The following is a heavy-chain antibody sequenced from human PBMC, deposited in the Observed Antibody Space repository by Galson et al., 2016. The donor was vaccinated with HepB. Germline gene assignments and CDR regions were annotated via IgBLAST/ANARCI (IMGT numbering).Heavy chain of an antibody. CDR3: ARALYYDTSTYYYRGSDYSNYYGLDV. D-gene: IGHD3-22*01. CDR1: GFTFSTYS. Sequence: SLRLSCAASGFTFSTYSMNWVRQAPGKGLEWVSSISSSSSYIYYADSVKGRFTISRDNAKNSLYLQINSLRAEDTAVYYCARALYYDTSTYYYRGSDYSNYYGLDVWGQGTPVTVSS. V-gene: IGHV3-21*01. CDR2: ISSSSSYI. J-gene: IGHJ6*02.